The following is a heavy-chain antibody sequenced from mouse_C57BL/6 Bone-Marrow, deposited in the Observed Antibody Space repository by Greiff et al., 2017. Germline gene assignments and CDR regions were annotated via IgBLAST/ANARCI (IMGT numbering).Heavy chain of an antibody. Sequence: QVQLQQPGAELVRPGPSVKLSCKASGYTFTSYWLHWVKQRPGQGLEWIGVIAPSDSYTNYNQKFKGKATLTVDTSSSTAYMQLSSLTSEDAAVYYCARRGTTVVGDYWGQGTTLTVSS. CDR3: ARRGTTVVGDY. CDR2: IAPSDSYT. V-gene: IGHV1-59*01. CDR1: GYTFTSYW. J-gene: IGHJ2*01. D-gene: IGHD1-1*01.